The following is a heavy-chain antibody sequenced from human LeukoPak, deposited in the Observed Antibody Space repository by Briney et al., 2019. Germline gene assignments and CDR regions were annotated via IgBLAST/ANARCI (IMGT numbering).Heavy chain of an antibody. D-gene: IGHD3-10*01. CDR3: AKDSPRGGDFDY. CDR1: GFTFSSYW. V-gene: IGHV3-23*01. CDR2: ISGSGGST. Sequence: PGGSLRLSCAASGFTFSSYWMTWVRQAPGKGLEWVSAISGSGGSTYYADSVKGRFTISRDNSKNTLYLQMNSLRAEDTAVYYCAKDSPRGGDFDYWGQGTLVTVSS. J-gene: IGHJ4*02.